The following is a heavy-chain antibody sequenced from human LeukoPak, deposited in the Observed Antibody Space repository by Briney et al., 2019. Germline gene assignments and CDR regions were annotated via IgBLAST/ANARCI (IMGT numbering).Heavy chain of an antibody. CDR3: ARYYYDFWSGPDY. J-gene: IGHJ4*02. CDR2: SSSSSSYI. Sequence: GGSLRLSCAASGFTFSSYSMNWVRQAPGKGLEWVSSSSSSSSYIYYADSVKGRFTISRDNAKNSLYLQMNSLRAEDTAVYYCARYYYDFWSGPDYWGQGTLVTVSS. V-gene: IGHV3-21*01. D-gene: IGHD3-3*01. CDR1: GFTFSSYS.